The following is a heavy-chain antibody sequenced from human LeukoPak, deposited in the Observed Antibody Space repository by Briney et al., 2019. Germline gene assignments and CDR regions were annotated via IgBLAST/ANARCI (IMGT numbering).Heavy chain of an antibody. J-gene: IGHJ4*02. CDR3: ARKSSSGWFPFDY. Sequence: GASVKVSCKASGGTFSSYAISWVRQAPGQGLEWMGGIIPIFGTANYAQEFQGRVTITADESTSTAYMELSSLRSEDTAVYYCARKSSSGWFPFDYWGQGTLVTVSS. D-gene: IGHD6-19*01. CDR2: IIPIFGTA. CDR1: GGTFSSYA. V-gene: IGHV1-69*13.